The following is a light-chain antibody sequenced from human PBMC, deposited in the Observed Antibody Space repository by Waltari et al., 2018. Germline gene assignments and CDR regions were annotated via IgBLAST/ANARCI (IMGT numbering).Light chain of an antibody. CDR1: LGINSY. Sequence: DIQLTQSPSFLSASVGDRVTITCRASLGINSYLAWYQQKPGRDPKLLIYAASTLQSGVPSRFSGSGSGTEFNLTISSLQPEDFATYYCQQLNSNPWTFGQGTKVELK. V-gene: IGKV1-9*01. CDR2: AAS. J-gene: IGKJ1*01. CDR3: QQLNSNPWT.